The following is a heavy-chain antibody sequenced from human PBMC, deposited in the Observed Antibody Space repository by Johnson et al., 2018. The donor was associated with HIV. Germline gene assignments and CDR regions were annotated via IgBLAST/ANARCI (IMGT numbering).Heavy chain of an antibody. CDR1: GFTFSTYA. J-gene: IGHJ3*02. CDR3: ARVVMITFGGVIALDAFDI. D-gene: IGHD3-16*02. V-gene: IGHV3-30-3*01. CDR2: LSYDGINK. Sequence: VQLVESGGGVVQPGRSLRLSCAASGFTFSTYAIHWVRQAPGKGLEWLALLSYDGINKYYADSVKGRFTISRDNAKNSLYLQMNSLRAEDTALYYCARVVMITFGGVIALDAFDIWGQGTMVTVSS.